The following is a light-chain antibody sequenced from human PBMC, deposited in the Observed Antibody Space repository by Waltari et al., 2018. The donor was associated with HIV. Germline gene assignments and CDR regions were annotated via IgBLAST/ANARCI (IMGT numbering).Light chain of an antibody. J-gene: IGLJ2*01. CDR3: TSYAGRDNLV. Sequence: QSALTQPPSASGSPGQSVTISCTGTRSDVGDNDYVSWYQQHPGKAPKVMIYEGSKRPSVVPDRMSGSKSGNTASLTVSGLQAEDEADYFCTSYAGRDNLVFGGGTKLTV. CDR1: RSDVGDNDY. V-gene: IGLV2-8*01. CDR2: EGS.